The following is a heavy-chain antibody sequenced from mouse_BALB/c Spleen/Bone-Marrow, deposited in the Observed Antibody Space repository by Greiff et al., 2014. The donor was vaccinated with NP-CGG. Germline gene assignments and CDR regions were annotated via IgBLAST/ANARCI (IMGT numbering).Heavy chain of an antibody. V-gene: IGHV1-5*01. Sequence: DVQLQESGTVLARPGASVKMSCKASGYTFTSYWMHWVKQRPGQGLEWIGAIYPGNSDTSYNQKFKGKAKLTAVTSTSTAYMELSSLTNGDSAVYYCTRYYYRFSAWFAYWGQGTLVTVSA. CDR3: TRYYYRFSAWFAY. CDR1: GYTFTSYW. CDR2: IYPGNSDT. D-gene: IGHD2-14*01. J-gene: IGHJ3*01.